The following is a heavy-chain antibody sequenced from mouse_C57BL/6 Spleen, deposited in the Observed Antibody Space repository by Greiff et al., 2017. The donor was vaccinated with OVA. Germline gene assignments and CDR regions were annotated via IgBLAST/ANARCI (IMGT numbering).Heavy chain of an antibody. Sequence: VQLKESGPGLVKPSQSLSLTCSVTGYSITSGYYWNWIRQFPGNKLEWMGYISYDGSNNYNPSLKNRISITRDTSKNQFFLKLNSVTTEDTATYYCARDQNGNLDYWGQGTTLTVSS. CDR2: ISYDGSN. V-gene: IGHV3-6*01. D-gene: IGHD2-1*01. CDR1: GYSITSGYY. CDR3: ARDQNGNLDY. J-gene: IGHJ2*01.